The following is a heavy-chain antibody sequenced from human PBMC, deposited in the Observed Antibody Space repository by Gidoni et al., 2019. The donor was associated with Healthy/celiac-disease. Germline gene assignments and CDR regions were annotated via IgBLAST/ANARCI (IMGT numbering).Heavy chain of an antibody. V-gene: IGHV3-30*18. D-gene: IGHD2-2*01. CDR2: ISYDGSNK. J-gene: IGHJ5*02. Sequence: QVQLVESGGGVVQPGRSLRLSCAASGFTFSRYGMHWVRQAPGKGLEGVAVISYDGSNKYYADSVKGRFTISRDNSKNTLYLQMNSLRAEDTAVYYCAKATSWPDPWGQGTLVTVSS. CDR1: GFTFSRYG. CDR3: AKATSWPDP.